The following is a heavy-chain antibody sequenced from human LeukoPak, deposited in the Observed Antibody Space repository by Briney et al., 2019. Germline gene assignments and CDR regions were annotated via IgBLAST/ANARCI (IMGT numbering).Heavy chain of an antibody. Sequence: GESLKISCKGSGYSFTCYWIGWVRQMPGRGLEWMGVIYPGDSDTRYSRSFQGQVTISADKSISTAYLQWSSLKASDTAMYYCARRKGYYGSSDYYAFDYWGQGTLVTVSS. J-gene: IGHJ4*02. CDR3: ARRKGYYGSSDYYAFDY. CDR2: IYPGDSDT. CDR1: GYSFTCYW. V-gene: IGHV5-51*01. D-gene: IGHD3-22*01.